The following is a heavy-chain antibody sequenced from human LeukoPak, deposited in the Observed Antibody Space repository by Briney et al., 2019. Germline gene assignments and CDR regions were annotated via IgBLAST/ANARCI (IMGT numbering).Heavy chain of an antibody. CDR1: GFSVSGYW. Sequence: GGSLRLSCAVSGFSVSGYWMTWARQAPGKGLEWVANIKQEGSEKNYVDSVKGRFTISRDNAENSLFLQMNSLRVEDTAVYYCAREWQGGIAAAGTRIEGDYWGQGTLVAVSS. J-gene: IGHJ4*02. CDR3: AREWQGGIAAAGTRIEGDY. CDR2: IKQEGSEK. V-gene: IGHV3-7*01. D-gene: IGHD6-13*01.